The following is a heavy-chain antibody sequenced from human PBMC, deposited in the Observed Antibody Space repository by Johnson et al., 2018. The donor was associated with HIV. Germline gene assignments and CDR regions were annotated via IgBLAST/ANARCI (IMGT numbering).Heavy chain of an antibody. Sequence: VQLVESGGGLVQPGESLRLSCAASGFTFSRSWLIWVRQAPGKGLEWVANMKREGSEKYYVDSVKGRFTISRDNAKGSLYLQRNSLRAEDTALYYCARGWRAITMIAAFDIWGPGTIVTVSS. D-gene: IGHD3-22*01. J-gene: IGHJ3*02. V-gene: IGHV3-7*01. CDR1: GFTFSRSW. CDR2: MKREGSEK. CDR3: ARGWRAITMIAAFDI.